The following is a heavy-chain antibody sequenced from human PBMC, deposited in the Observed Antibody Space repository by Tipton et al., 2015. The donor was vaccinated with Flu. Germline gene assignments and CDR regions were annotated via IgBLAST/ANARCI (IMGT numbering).Heavy chain of an antibody. CDR1: GGSISSISHY. CDR2: IYYSGST. Sequence: GLVKPSETLSLTCTVSGGSISSISHYWSWIRQPPGKGLEWIGYIYYSGSTNYNPSLKSRVTISVDTSKNQFSLKLSSVTAADTAVYYCARAGTTWGRMDVWGQGTTVTVSS. V-gene: IGHV4-61*01. CDR3: ARAGTTWGRMDV. J-gene: IGHJ6*02. D-gene: IGHD3-16*01.